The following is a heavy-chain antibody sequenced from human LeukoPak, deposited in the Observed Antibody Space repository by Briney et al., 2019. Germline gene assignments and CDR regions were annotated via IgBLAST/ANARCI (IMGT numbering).Heavy chain of an antibody. D-gene: IGHD3-10*01. CDR1: GYTFTGYY. V-gene: IGHV1-2*02. CDR3: ARDSREYYYKPVDY. Sequence: VASVKVSCKTSGYTFTGYYVHWVRQAPGHGLEWMGCINPKNDGTNSAQKFQGRVTMTRDTSTSTAYMELRSLRSDDTAVYYCARDSREYYYKPVDYWGQGTLVTVSS. CDR2: INPKNDGT. J-gene: IGHJ4*02.